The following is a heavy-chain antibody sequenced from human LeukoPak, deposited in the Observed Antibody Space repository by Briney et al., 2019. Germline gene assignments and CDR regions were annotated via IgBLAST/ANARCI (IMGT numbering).Heavy chain of an antibody. CDR3: ARGRQQWLVGSAFDI. CDR2: ISSSSSYI. CDR1: GFTFSSYS. D-gene: IGHD6-19*01. Sequence: GGSLRLSCAASGFTFSSYSMNWVRQAPGKGLEWVSSISSSSSYIYYADSVEGRFTISRDNAKNSLCLQMNSLRAEDTAVYYCARGRQQWLVGSAFDIWGQGTMVTVSS. J-gene: IGHJ3*02. V-gene: IGHV3-21*01.